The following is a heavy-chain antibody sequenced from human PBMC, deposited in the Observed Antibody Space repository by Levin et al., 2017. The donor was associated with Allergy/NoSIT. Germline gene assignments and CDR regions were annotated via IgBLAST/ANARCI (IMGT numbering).Heavy chain of an antibody. V-gene: IGHV4-59*01. D-gene: IGHD5-12*01. CDR2: IYYSGRT. Sequence: SETLSLTCTVSGGSISGYYWSWIRQPPGKGLELIGYIYYSGRTNYNPSLNSRVTISVDTSKNQFSLKLSSVTAADTAVYYCARDSSYSGYDVWGQGTLVTVSS. CDR1: GGSISGYY. J-gene: IGHJ4*02. CDR3: ARDSSYSGYDV.